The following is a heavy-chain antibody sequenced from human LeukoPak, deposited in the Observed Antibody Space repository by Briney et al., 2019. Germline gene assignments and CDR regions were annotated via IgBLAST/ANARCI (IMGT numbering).Heavy chain of an antibody. CDR3: ARGRNWNYESHFDY. J-gene: IGHJ4*02. Sequence: TSETLSLTCTVSGYSISSGYYWGWIRQPPGKGLEWIGSIYYSVSSHYNPSLKSRVTISVDTSKNQFSLKLSSVTAADTAVYYCARGRNWNYESHFDYWGQGTLVTVSS. V-gene: IGHV4-38-2*02. D-gene: IGHD1-7*01. CDR2: IYYSVSS. CDR1: GYSISSGYY.